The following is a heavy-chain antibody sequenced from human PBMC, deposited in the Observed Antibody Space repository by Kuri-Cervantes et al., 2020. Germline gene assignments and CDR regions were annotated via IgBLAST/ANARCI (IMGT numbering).Heavy chain of an antibody. V-gene: IGHV3-74*01. J-gene: IGHJ6*03. CDR2: INTDGSGT. Sequence: GGSLRLSCVASGFTFSSYWMHWVRQAPGKGLVWVSRINTDGSGTSYGDSVKGRFTISRGNAKNTLFLQMNSLRAEDTAVYYCARAGSRGAYYYYYMDVWGKGTTVTVSS. CDR1: GFTFSSYW. D-gene: IGHD3-10*01. CDR3: ARAGSRGAYYYYYMDV.